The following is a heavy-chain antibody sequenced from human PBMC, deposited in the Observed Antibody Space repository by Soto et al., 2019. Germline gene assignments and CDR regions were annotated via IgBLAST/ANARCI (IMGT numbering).Heavy chain of an antibody. CDR2: IDARSNYI. Sequence: PGVSLRLSCEASGFRFHSYSMNWVRQAPQTGLEWVSLIDARSNYIYYADSVKGRFTTSRDNFNNALYLQMNSLRPEDTAVYFCARDPDYSQSSGYHDILEYWGQGT. CDR1: GFRFHSYS. CDR3: ARDPDYSQSSGYHDILEY. D-gene: IGHD3-22*01. V-gene: IGHV3-21*01. J-gene: IGHJ4*02.